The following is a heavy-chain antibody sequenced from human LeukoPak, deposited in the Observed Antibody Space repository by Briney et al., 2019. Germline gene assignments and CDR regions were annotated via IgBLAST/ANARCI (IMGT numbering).Heavy chain of an antibody. V-gene: IGHV1-69*05. D-gene: IGHD5-18*01. CDR2: IIPIFGTA. J-gene: IGHJ4*02. Sequence: GASVKVSGKASGGTFSSYAISWVRQAPGQGLEWMGGIIPIFGTANYAQKFQGRVTITTDESTSTAYMELSSLRSDDTAVYYCARDSSGRGYSYGFFDYWGQGTLVTVSS. CDR1: GGTFSSYA. CDR3: ARDSSGRGYSYGFFDY.